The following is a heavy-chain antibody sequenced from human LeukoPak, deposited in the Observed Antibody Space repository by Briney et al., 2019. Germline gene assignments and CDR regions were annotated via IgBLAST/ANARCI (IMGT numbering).Heavy chain of an antibody. Sequence: SETLSLTCTSSGGSISSYYWSWIRQPPGKGLEWIGYIYYSGSTNYNPSLKSRVTISVDTSKNQFSLKLSSVTAADTAVYYCARGSGSYSPLDAFDIWGQGTMVSVSS. D-gene: IGHD1-26*01. V-gene: IGHV4-59*01. CDR2: IYYSGST. CDR1: GGSISSYY. J-gene: IGHJ3*02. CDR3: ARGSGSYSPLDAFDI.